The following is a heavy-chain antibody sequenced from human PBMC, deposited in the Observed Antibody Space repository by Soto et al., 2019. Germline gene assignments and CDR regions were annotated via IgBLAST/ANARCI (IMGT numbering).Heavy chain of an antibody. CDR2: IRSKANSYAT. CDR3: TRHSGSYYPRFDP. J-gene: IGHJ5*02. D-gene: IGHD1-26*01. CDR1: GFTSSGSA. V-gene: IGHV3-73*01. Sequence: GVLRLSCAASGFTSSGSAMHWVRQASGKGLEWVGRIRSKANSYATAYAASVKGRFTISRDDSKNTAYLQMNSLKTEDTAVYYCTRHSGSYYPRFDPWGQGTLVTVSS.